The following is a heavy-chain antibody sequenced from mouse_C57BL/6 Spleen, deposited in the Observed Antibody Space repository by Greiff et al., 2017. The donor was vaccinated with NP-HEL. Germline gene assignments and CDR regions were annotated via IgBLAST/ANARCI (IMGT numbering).Heavy chain of an antibody. CDR1: GFTFSSYA. CDR2: ISDGGSYT. D-gene: IGHD2-5*01. Sequence: EVQLVESGGGLVKPGGSLKLSCAASGFTFSSYAMSWVRQTPEKRLEWVATISDGGSYTYYPDNVKGRFTISRDNAKNNLYLQMSHLKSEDTAMYYCARDQSNYGFAYWGQGTLVTVSA. V-gene: IGHV5-4*01. CDR3: ARDQSNYGFAY. J-gene: IGHJ3*01.